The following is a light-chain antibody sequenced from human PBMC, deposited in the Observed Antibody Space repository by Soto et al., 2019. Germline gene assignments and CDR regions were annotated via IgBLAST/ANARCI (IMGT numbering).Light chain of an antibody. J-gene: IGKJ5*01. V-gene: IGKV4-1*01. CDR3: QQYSSSPSIT. CDR2: WAS. CDR1: QSVLYSSNNKNY. Sequence: VLTPSPDSLAVSMDEGSTINCKSSQSVLYSSNNKNYLAWYQQKPGQPPKLLIYWASTRESGVPDRFSGSGSGTDFTLTISCLQAEDVAVYYCQQYSSSPSITFGQGTRLE.